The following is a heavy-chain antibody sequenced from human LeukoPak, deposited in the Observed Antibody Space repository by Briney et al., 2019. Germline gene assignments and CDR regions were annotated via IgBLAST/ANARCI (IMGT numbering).Heavy chain of an antibody. D-gene: IGHD3-10*01. J-gene: IGHJ4*02. Sequence: SETLSLTCTVSGGSISSYYWSWIRQPPGKGLEWIGTIYYSGSTKNNPSLKSRVTISVDTSKNQFSLKLSSVTAADTAVYYCRLYGSGSYIDSWGQGTLVTVSS. CDR3: RLYGSGSYIDS. CDR2: IYYSGST. CDR1: GGSISSYY. V-gene: IGHV4-59*12.